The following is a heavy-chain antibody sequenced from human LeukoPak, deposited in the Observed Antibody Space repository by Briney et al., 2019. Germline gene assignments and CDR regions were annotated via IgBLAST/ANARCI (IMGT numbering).Heavy chain of an antibody. Sequence: GGSLRLSCAASGFTFSSYRMNWVRQAPGKGLEWVSSISSSSSYIYYADSVKGRFTISRDNAKNSLYLQMNSLRAEDTAVYYCARDWDIVVVPAAGSIDYWGQGTLVTVSS. CDR3: ARDWDIVVVPAAGSIDY. CDR2: ISSSSSYI. CDR1: GFTFSSYR. D-gene: IGHD2-2*01. J-gene: IGHJ4*02. V-gene: IGHV3-21*01.